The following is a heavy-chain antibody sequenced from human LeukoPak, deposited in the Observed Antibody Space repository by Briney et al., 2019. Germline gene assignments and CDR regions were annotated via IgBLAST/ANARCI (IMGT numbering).Heavy chain of an antibody. CDR3: ARRSGRSASFGD. CDR2: IYTSGST. J-gene: IGHJ4*02. V-gene: IGHV4-61*02. Sequence: SQTLSLTCTVSGGSISSGSYYWSWIRQPAGKGLEWIGRIYTSGSTNYNPSLKSRVTISVDTSKNQFSLKLSSVTAADTAVYYCARRSGRSASFGDWGQGTLVTVSS. D-gene: IGHD3-10*01. CDR1: GGSISSGSYY.